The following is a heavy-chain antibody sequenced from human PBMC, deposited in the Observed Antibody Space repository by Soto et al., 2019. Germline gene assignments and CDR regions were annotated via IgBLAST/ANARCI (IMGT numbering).Heavy chain of an antibody. CDR2: ISSSGRYT. CDR1: GFTFSDYY. Sequence: QVQLVESGGGLVKPGGSLRLSCAASGFTFSDYYMSWIRQAPGKGLEWVSYISSSGRYTNYPDSVKGRFSIARDNARNSVYLQMNRLRAEDTALYYCARLHEGFDGSVSYFDYWGQGSLVTVSS. V-gene: IGHV3-11*06. CDR3: ARLHEGFDGSVSYFDY. D-gene: IGHD3-10*01. J-gene: IGHJ4*02.